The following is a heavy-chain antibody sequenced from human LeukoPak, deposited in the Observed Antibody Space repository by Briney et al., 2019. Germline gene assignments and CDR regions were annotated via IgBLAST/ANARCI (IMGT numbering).Heavy chain of an antibody. V-gene: IGHV4-34*01. CDR3: ARRRGAGYSGSWYNPFDY. CDR2: INHSGST. J-gene: IGHJ4*02. CDR1: GGSFSGYY. Sequence: SETLSLTCAVYGGSFSGYYWSWIRQPPGKGLEWIGEINHSGSTNYNPSLKSRVTISVDTSKNQFSLKLSSVTAADTAVYYCARRRGAGYSGSWYNPFDYWGQGTLVTVSS. D-gene: IGHD6-13*01.